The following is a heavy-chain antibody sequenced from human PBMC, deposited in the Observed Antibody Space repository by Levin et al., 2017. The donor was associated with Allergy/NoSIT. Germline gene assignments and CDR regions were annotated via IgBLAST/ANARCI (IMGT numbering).Heavy chain of an antibody. CDR1: GFTFSTFP. CDR2: ISRDGRDK. V-gene: IGHV3-30*04. D-gene: IGHD6-25*01. Sequence: PGGSLRLSCAASGFTFSTFPMHWVRQAPGKGLEWVAVISRDGRDKHHADSVKGRFTVSRDNSENTVYLQMNSLRAEDTAVYYCARDRSFAAADYYFDYWGQGTLVTVSS. J-gene: IGHJ4*02. CDR3: ARDRSFAAADYYFDY.